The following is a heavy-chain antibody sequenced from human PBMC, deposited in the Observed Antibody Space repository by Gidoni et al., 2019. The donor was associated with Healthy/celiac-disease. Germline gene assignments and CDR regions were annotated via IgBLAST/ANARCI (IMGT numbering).Heavy chain of an antibody. J-gene: IGHJ3*02. Sequence: QVQLVESGGGVVQPGRYLKLSCAASGFTFSSYGMHWVRQAPGKGLEWVAVISYDGSNKYYADSVKGRLTISRDNSKNTLYLQMNSLRAEDTAVYYCAKNEDHGGNGDAFDIWGQGTMVTVSS. CDR2: ISYDGSNK. CDR1: GFTFSSYG. V-gene: IGHV3-30*18. CDR3: AKNEDHGGNGDAFDI. D-gene: IGHD4-17*01.